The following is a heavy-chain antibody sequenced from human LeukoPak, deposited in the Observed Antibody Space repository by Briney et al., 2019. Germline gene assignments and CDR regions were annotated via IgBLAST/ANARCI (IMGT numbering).Heavy chain of an antibody. Sequence: GSSVKVSCKASGGTFSSYAISWVRQAPGQGLEWMGRIIPILGIANYAQKFQGRVTITADKSTSTAYMELSSLRSEDTAVYYCAIYYWDLYGMDVWGQGTTVTISS. D-gene: IGHD1-26*01. V-gene: IGHV1-69*04. CDR1: GGTFSSYA. CDR2: IIPILGIA. J-gene: IGHJ6*02. CDR3: AIYYWDLYGMDV.